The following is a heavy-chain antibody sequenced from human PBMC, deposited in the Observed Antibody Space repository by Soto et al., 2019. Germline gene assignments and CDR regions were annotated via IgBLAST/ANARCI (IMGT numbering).Heavy chain of an antibody. Sequence: QVQLVESGGGVVQPGRSLRLACAASGFTFSSYTMHWVRQAPGKGLEWVAVISYDGSNKYYADSVKGRFTISRDKSKNTLYLQMNSLRAKDTDVYYCAREVGATTDDSFDIWGQGTMVTVSS. J-gene: IGHJ3*02. CDR1: GFTFSSYT. CDR3: AREVGATTDDSFDI. D-gene: IGHD1-26*01. V-gene: IGHV3-30-3*01. CDR2: ISYDGSNK.